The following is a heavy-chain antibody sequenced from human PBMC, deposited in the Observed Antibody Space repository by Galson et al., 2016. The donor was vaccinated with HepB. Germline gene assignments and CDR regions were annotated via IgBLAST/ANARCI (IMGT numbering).Heavy chain of an antibody. CDR2: INHSGST. CDR1: VGSFSGYY. D-gene: IGHD6-13*01. V-gene: IGHV4-34*01. J-gene: IGHJ6*02. CDR3: ARAIRGVLASADVYGLDV. Sequence: SETLSLTCAVYVGSFSGYYWSWIRQPPGKGLEWIGEINHSGSTNYNPSLKSRVTISVDTSKNHFSLKLRSVTAADAAVYYCARAIRGVLASADVYGLDVWGQGTTVTVSS.